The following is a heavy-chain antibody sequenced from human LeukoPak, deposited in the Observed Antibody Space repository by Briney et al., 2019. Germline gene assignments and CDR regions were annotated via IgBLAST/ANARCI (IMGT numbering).Heavy chain of an antibody. CDR3: AKDQDYGDYPTGWFDP. D-gene: IGHD4-17*01. CDR2: ISGIGGST. CDR1: GFTFSSYA. J-gene: IGHJ5*02. V-gene: IGHV3-23*01. Sequence: GGSLRLSCAASGFTFSSYAMSWVRQAPGKGLEWVSAISGIGGSTYYADSVKGRFTISRDNSKNTLYLQMNSLRAEDTAVYYCAKDQDYGDYPTGWFDPWGQGTLVTVSS.